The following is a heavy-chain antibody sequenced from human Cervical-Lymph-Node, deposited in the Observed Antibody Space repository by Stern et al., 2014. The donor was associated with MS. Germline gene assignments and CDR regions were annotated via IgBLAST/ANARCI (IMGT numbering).Heavy chain of an antibody. CDR3: ALSSETSDRWYSLGYDL. D-gene: IGHD6-13*01. CDR1: GGSFSKFP. J-gene: IGHJ5*02. Sequence: VQLEESGAEVTKPWSTVTVSCKASGGSFSKFPSSWIRQAPGHGLEWMWGILPVFGTPPYAQDFRGRVTITADVSTSTVYMKLSSLRSDDTAVYYCALSSETSDRWYSLGYDLWGQGTLVTVSS. V-gene: IGHV1-69*01. CDR2: ILPVFGTP.